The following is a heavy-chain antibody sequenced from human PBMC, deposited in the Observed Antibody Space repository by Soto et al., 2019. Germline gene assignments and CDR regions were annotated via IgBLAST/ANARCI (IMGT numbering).Heavy chain of an antibody. CDR1: GFTVSSNY. J-gene: IGHJ4*02. CDR2: IYSGGST. Sequence: EVQLVETGGGLIQPGGSLRLSCAASGFTVSSNYMSWVRQAPGKGLEWVSVIYSGGSTYYADSVKGRFTISRDNSKNTLYLQMNSLRAEDTAVYYCARERRYDYVWGSYRYTGYFDYWGRGTLVTVSS. V-gene: IGHV3-53*02. CDR3: ARERRYDYVWGSYRYTGYFDY. D-gene: IGHD3-16*02.